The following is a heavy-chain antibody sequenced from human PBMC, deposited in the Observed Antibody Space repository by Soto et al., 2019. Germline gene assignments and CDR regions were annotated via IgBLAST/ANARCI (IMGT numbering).Heavy chain of an antibody. V-gene: IGHV3-21*01. CDR3: AREGAGLPDY. J-gene: IGHJ4*02. CDR2: ISSSSSYI. CDR1: GFTFSSYS. D-gene: IGHD4-17*01. Sequence: EVQLVESGGGLVKPGGSLSLSLEASGFTFSSYSMNWVRQAPGKGLEWVSSISSSSSYIYYADSVKGRFTISRDNAKNSLYLQMNSLRAEDTAVYYCAREGAGLPDYWGQGTLVTVSS.